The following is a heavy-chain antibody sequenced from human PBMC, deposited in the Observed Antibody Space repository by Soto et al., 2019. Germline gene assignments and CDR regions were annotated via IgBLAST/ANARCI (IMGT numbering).Heavy chain of an antibody. CDR1: GFTFTTYT. CDR2: IRGFSPYT. CDR3: ARDRGYDAHDYYYNAMDV. V-gene: IGHV3-21*01. Sequence: EVQLVESGGGLVKPGGSLRLSCISSGFTFTTYTMNWVRQAPGKGLEWVSGIRGFSPYTFYAESVKGRFTISRDNAKKSLYLQMNSLRAEDTAVYYCARDRGYDAHDYYYNAMDVWGQGTTVTVSS. J-gene: IGHJ6*02. D-gene: IGHD3-10*01.